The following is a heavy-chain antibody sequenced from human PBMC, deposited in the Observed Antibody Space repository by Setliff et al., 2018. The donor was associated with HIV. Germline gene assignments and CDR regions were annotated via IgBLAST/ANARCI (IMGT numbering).Heavy chain of an antibody. CDR3: ARQLSNSFDY. D-gene: IGHD1-1*01. V-gene: IGHV1-2*02. CDR2: ISPDHGNR. CDR1: GYTFTDYF. J-gene: IGHJ4*02. Sequence: ASVKVSCKSSGYTFTDYFMHWVRQAPGQGLEWMGWISPDHGNRRILRRFQGRVTMTRDTSINTAYMELSGLTSDDTAVYYCARQLSNSFDYWGQGTLVTVSS.